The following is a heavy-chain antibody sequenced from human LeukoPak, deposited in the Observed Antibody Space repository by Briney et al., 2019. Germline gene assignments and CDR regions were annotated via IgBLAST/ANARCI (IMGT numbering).Heavy chain of an antibody. V-gene: IGHV4-59*01. Sequence: SETLSLTCTVSGGSISNYYWSWIRQPPGKGLEWIGYIYYSGSTNYNPSLKSRVTISVDTSKNQFSLKLSSVTAADTAVYYCARAYWSYRGPFDYWGQGTLVTVSS. J-gene: IGHJ4*02. D-gene: IGHD1-7*01. CDR3: ARAYWSYRGPFDY. CDR2: IYYSGST. CDR1: GGSISNYY.